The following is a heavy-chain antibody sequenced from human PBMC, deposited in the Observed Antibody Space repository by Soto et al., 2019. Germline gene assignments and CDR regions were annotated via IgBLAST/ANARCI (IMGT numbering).Heavy chain of an antibody. CDR1: GFTFSTYS. CDR3: ARFSGTGLDY. Sequence: GGSLRLSCAASGFTFSTYSINWVRQPPGKGLEWVSSISSSSSYIYYADSVKGRFTISRDNAKNSLCLQMNSLRAEDTAVYYCARFSGTGLDYWGQGTLVTVSS. CDR2: ISSSSSYI. J-gene: IGHJ4*02. D-gene: IGHD3-9*01. V-gene: IGHV3-21*01.